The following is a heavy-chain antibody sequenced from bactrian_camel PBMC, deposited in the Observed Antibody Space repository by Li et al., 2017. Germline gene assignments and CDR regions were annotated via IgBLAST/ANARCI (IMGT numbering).Heavy chain of an antibody. D-gene: IGHD6*01. J-gene: IGHJ4*01. V-gene: IGHV3S26*01. CDR2: IDNEGLT. CDR1: GYTRWTYC. CDR3: AAAPVRCTILAGAWRQGRLNAFNY. Sequence: VQLVESGGGPVQAGGSLRLSCVGSGYTRWTYCMAWFRQAPGKEREGVAAIDNEGLTSYADSVKGRFTISKDDSGKTLYLQMSSLKPEDTAMYFCAAAPVRCTILAGAWRQGRLNAFNYRGQGTQVTVS.